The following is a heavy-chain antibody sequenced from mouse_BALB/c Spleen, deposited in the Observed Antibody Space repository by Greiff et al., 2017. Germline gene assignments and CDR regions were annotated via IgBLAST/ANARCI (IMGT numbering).Heavy chain of an antibody. D-gene: IGHD2-4*01. V-gene: IGHV1-84*02. CDR3: ARSNYDYDEDFDY. CDR1: GYTFTDYY. Sequence: QVQLQQSGPGLVKPGASVKISCKASGYTFTDYYINWVQQKPGQGLEWIGWIYPGSGNTKYNEKFKGKATLTVDTSSSTAYMQLSSLTSEDTAVYYCARSNYDYDEDFDYWGQGTTVTVSA. J-gene: IGHJ2*01. CDR2: IYPGSGNT.